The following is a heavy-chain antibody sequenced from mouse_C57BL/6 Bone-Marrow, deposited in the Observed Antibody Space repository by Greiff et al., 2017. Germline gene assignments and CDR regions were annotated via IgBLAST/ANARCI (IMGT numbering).Heavy chain of an antibody. D-gene: IGHD1-1*01. V-gene: IGHV2-5*01. CDR2: IWRGGST. CDR3: AKNDITTVGGFAY. J-gene: IGHJ3*01. Sequence: VQLVESGPGLVQPSQSLSITCTVSGFSLTSYGVHWVRQSPGKGLEWLGVIWRGGSTDYNAAFMSRLSITKDNSKSQVFFKMNSLQADDTAIYYCAKNDITTVGGFAYWGQGTLVTVSA. CDR1: GFSLTSYG.